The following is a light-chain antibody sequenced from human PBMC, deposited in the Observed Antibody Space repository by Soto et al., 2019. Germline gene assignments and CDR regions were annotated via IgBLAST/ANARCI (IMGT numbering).Light chain of an antibody. V-gene: IGKV1-33*01. CDR2: DIS. J-gene: IGKJ2*01. CDR3: QQYEKLPYT. Sequence: DIQMTQSASSLSASVGDRVTITCQASQVISNYLNWYQQKPGKTPKLLIYDISTLEIGVPSRFSGSGSGTDFTFTITGLQPEDIATYYCQQYEKLPYTFGQGTKVEI. CDR1: QVISNY.